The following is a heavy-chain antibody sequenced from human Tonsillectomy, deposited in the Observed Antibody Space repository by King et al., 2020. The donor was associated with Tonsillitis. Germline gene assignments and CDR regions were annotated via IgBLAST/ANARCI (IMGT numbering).Heavy chain of an antibody. D-gene: IGHD5-12*01. CDR2: ISAYNGNT. V-gene: IGHV1-18*04. Sequence: QLVQSGAEVKKPGASVKVSCKASGYTFSSYGIFWLRQAPGQGLEWMGWISAYNGNTNYAQKFHGRVTMTTDTSTSTAYMELKNLRSDDTAVYYCATVGADSGYDGGYWGQGTLVTVSS. CDR1: GYTFSSYG. CDR3: ATVGADSGYDGGY. J-gene: IGHJ4*02.